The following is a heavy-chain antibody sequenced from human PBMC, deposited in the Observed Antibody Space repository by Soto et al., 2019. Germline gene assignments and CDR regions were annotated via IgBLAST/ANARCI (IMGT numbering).Heavy chain of an antibody. CDR2: MFYTGST. J-gene: IGHJ6*02. CDR3: ARVHYGCTGFTCYAGYYGLDV. Sequence: SETLSLTCIVSGGSVKHVNSFWSWIRQAPGKGLEWIAYMFYTGSTKYNPSLKSRFTMSIATSKNQFSLNLSSVTAADTAVYYGARVHYGCTGFTCYAGYYGLDVWGQGTTVTVSS. CDR1: GGSVKHVNSF. D-gene: IGHD2-8*02. V-gene: IGHV4-61*01.